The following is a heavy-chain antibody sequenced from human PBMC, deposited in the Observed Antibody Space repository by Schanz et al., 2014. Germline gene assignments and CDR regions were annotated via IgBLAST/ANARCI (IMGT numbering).Heavy chain of an antibody. CDR1: GFTFSSYA. D-gene: IGHD6-19*01. Sequence: EGQLLESGGGLIQPGGSLRLSCAASGFTFSSYAMSWVRQAPGKGLEWVSSISSSGSYIHYADSVKGRFTISRDNAKNTLYLQMNRLRAEDTALYYCAIIGVMVAVAGTRADYWGQGTLVTVSS. CDR2: ISSSGSYI. V-gene: IGHV3-21*01. CDR3: AIIGVMVAVAGTRADY. J-gene: IGHJ4*02.